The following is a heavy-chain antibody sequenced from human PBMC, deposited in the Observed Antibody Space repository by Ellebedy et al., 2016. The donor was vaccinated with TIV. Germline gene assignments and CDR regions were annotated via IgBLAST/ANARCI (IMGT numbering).Heavy chain of an antibody. CDR3: AKGTSSGFNYDRVGFEY. J-gene: IGHJ4*02. V-gene: IGHV3-23*01. D-gene: IGHD3-16*01. CDR1: GFTFSSFA. Sequence: LSLTCAASGFTFSSFAIHWVRQAPGKGLEWLSVMSAGGDNTYHADSVKGRFTISRDNAKNTLYLQMNRLRPEDTAVYYCAKGTSSGFNYDRVGFEYWGQGTLVTVSS. CDR2: MSAGGDNT.